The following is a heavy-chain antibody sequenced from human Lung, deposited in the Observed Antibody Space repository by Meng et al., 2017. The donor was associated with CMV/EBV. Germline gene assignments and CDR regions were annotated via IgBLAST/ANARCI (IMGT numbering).Heavy chain of an antibody. D-gene: IGHD2-8*01. Sequence: ASVKVSCKASGYTFSGYVMYWVRQAPGQGLEWMGWINPKSGGTNYAQRFQGRVTMTRDTSTGTAHMELTRLRSDDTAVYYCARVLVMMYVDHYNIMDVWGQGTTVTVSS. CDR1: GYTFSGYV. V-gene: IGHV1-2*02. CDR2: INPKSGGT. CDR3: ARVLVMMYVDHYNIMDV. J-gene: IGHJ6*02.